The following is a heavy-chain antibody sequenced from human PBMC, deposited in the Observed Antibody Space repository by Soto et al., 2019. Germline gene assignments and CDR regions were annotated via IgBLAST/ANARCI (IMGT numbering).Heavy chain of an antibody. V-gene: IGHV4-4*02. CDR3: ARGVVQKNYYYYYGMDV. D-gene: IGHD2-21*01. Sequence: QVQLQESGPGLVKPSGTLSLTCAVSGGSISSSNWWSWVRQPPGKGLEWIGEIYHSVGTNYNPSLRSRVTISVDKSKNQFSLKLSSVTAADTAVYYCARGVVQKNYYYYYGMDVWGQGTTVTVSS. CDR1: GGSISSSNW. CDR2: IYHSVGT. J-gene: IGHJ6*02.